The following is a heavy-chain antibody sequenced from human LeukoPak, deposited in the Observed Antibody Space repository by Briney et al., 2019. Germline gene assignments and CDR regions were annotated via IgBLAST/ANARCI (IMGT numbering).Heavy chain of an antibody. CDR1: GYTLTSYY. V-gene: IGHV1-46*01. Sequence: ASVKVSCKASGYTLTSYYLHWVRQAPGQGLEWMAIINPSGGSTSHAQKFQGRVTMTRDTSASTVYMELSGLISEDTAVYYCASVYKYAMDVWGQGTTVTVSS. J-gene: IGHJ6*02. CDR2: INPSGGST. CDR3: ASVYKYAMDV.